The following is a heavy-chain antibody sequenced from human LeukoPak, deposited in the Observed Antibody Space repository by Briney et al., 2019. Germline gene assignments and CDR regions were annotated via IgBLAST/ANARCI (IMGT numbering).Heavy chain of an antibody. CDR2: IGSSSSYI. Sequence: GGSLRLSCAASGFTFSSYSMNWVRQAPGKGLEWVSSIGSSSSYIYYADSVKGRFTISRDNAKNSLYLQMNSLRAEDTAVYYCARDPDSSGWYGGYYYYGMDVWGQGTTVTVSS. V-gene: IGHV3-21*01. J-gene: IGHJ6*02. D-gene: IGHD6-19*01. CDR3: ARDPDSSGWYGGYYYYGMDV. CDR1: GFTFSSYS.